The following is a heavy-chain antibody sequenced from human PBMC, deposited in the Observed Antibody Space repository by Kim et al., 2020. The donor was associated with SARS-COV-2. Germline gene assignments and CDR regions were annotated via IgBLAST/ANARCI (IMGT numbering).Heavy chain of an antibody. D-gene: IGHD2-15*01. J-gene: IGHJ4*02. CDR3: ASYCSGGSCSPDY. Sequence: GGSLRLSCAASGFTFSDYYMSWIRQAPGKGLEWVSYISSSSSSYTNYADSVKGRFTISRDNAKNSLYLQMNSLRAEDTAVYYCASYCSGGSCSPDYWGQGTLVTVSS. CDR1: GFTFSDYY. CDR2: ISSSSSSYT. V-gene: IGHV3-11*03.